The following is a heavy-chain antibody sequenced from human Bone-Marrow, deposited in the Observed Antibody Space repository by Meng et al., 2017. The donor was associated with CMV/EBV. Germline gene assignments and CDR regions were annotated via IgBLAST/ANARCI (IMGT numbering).Heavy chain of an antibody. J-gene: IGHJ6*02. V-gene: IGHV1-69*10. CDR1: GGTFSSYA. CDR3: ARETRRRFWRGQTGNGMDV. CDR2: IIPILGIA. Sequence: SVKVSCKASGGTFSSYAISWVRQAPGQGLEWMGGIIPILGIANYAQKFQGRVTITADKSTSTAYMELSGLSSEDTAVYYCARETRRRFWRGQTGNGMDVWGQGNAVNFAS. D-gene: IGHD3-3*01.